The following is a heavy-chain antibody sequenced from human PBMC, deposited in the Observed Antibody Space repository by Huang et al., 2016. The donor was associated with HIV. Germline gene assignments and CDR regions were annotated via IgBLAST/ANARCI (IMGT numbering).Heavy chain of an antibody. Sequence: QVQLRQWGAGLVKPSETLSLTCAVSGGSFSGYYWTWIRQSPGKGLEWIGEINHIGKTNYQHSLKRRVTISKDTAKNQFSLQLTSGSAADTGVYFCAREKAADSAWYGVYYFDYWGEGALVTVTS. D-gene: IGHD6-19*01. V-gene: IGHV4-34*01. CDR2: INHIGKT. CDR3: AREKAADSAWYGVYYFDY. CDR1: GGSFSGYY. J-gene: IGHJ4*02.